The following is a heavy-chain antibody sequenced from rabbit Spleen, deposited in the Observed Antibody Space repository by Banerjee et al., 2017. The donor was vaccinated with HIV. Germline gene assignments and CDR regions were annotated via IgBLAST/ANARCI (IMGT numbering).Heavy chain of an antibody. D-gene: IGHD1-1*01. Sequence: QSLEESGGDLVKPGASLTLTCTASGFSFSDRDVMCWVRQAPGKGLEWIACINAATGKPVYATWAKGRFPISRTSSTTVTLRMTSLTAADRATYFCARDLVGVIGWNFYLWGPGTLVTVS. J-gene: IGHJ4*01. V-gene: IGHV1S40*01. CDR1: GFSFSDRDV. CDR2: INAATGKP. CDR3: ARDLVGVIGWNFYL.